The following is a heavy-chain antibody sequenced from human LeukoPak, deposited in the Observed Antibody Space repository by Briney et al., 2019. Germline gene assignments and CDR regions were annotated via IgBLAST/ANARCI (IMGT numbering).Heavy chain of an antibody. CDR2: INYSGST. D-gene: IGHD3-10*01. CDR3: ARYVVYGSGKYYFDY. Sequence: SETLSLTCAVHGASFSTHYWSWLRQPPGKGLEWIASINYSGSTYYNPSLKSRVTISVDTSENQFSLKLSSVTAADTAVYYCARYVVYGSGKYYFDYWGQGTLVTVSS. CDR1: GASFSTHY. J-gene: IGHJ4*02. V-gene: IGHV4-34*01.